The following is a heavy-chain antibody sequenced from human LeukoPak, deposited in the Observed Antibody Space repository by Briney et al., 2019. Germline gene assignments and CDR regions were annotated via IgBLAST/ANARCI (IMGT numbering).Heavy chain of an antibody. CDR3: ARESRSSGWYNY. CDR1: GGSISSGGYS. CDR2: IYYSGST. D-gene: IGHD6-19*01. J-gene: IGHJ4*02. V-gene: IGHV4-61*08. Sequence: SQTLSLTCAVSGGSISSGGYSWSWIRQPPGKGLEWIGYIYYSGSTNYNPSLKSRVTISVDTSKNQFSLKLSSVTAADTAVYYCARESRSSGWYNYWGQGTLVTVSS.